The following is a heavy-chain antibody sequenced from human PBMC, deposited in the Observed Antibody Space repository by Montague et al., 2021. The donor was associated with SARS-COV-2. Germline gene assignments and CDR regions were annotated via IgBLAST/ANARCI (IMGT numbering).Heavy chain of an antibody. CDR3: VRSRAARYFDWTKLDAHVKPYYFDY. CDR1: GGSISSSSYY. CDR2: IYYSGST. Sequence: SETLSLTCTVSGGSISSSSYYRGWIRQPPGKGLEWIGNIYYSGSTYYNPSLKSRVTISVDTSQNQFSLKLSSVTAADTAVYYCVRSRAARYFDWTKLDAHVKPYYFDYWGQGTLVTVSS. V-gene: IGHV4-39*01. J-gene: IGHJ4*02. D-gene: IGHD3-9*01.